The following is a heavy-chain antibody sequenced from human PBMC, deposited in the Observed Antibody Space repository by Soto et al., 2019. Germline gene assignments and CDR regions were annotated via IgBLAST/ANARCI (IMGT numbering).Heavy chain of an antibody. CDR2: IYYSGST. D-gene: IGHD4-17*01. CDR1: GGSISSYY. CDR3: AREHYGSNWFDP. V-gene: IGHV4-59*01. Sequence: SETLSLTCTVSGGSISSYYWSWIRQPPGKGLEWIGYIYYSGSTNYNPSLKSRVTISVDTSKNQFSLKLSSVTAADTAVYYCAREHYGSNWFDPWGQGTLVTVPQ. J-gene: IGHJ5*02.